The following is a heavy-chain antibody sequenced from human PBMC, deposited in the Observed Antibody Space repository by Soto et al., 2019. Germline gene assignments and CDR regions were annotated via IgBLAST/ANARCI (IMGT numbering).Heavy chain of an antibody. CDR1: GYTFTSYA. CDR2: INAGNGNT. J-gene: IGHJ4*02. V-gene: IGHV1-3*01. D-gene: IGHD6-19*01. Sequence: QVQLVQSGAEVKKPGASVKVSCKASGYTFTSYAIHWVRQAPGQRLEWMGWINAGNGNTKYSQKFQDRVTITRDTSASTAYMELSSMRSEDTAVYYCARDLGGWPDYWGQGTLVTVSS. CDR3: ARDLGGWPDY.